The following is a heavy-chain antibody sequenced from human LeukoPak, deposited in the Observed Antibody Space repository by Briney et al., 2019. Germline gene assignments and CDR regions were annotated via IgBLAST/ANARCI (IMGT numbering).Heavy chain of an antibody. V-gene: IGHV3-7*01. CDR1: GFTFSSYW. Sequence: GGSLRLSCAASGFTFSSYWMSWVRQAPGEGLEGVANIKQDGSEKYYVDSVKGRFTISRDNAKNSLYLQMNSLRAEDTAVYYCARGVFPGPYYGMDVWGQGTTVTVSS. CDR2: IKQDGSEK. CDR3: ARGVFPGPYYGMDV. J-gene: IGHJ6*02.